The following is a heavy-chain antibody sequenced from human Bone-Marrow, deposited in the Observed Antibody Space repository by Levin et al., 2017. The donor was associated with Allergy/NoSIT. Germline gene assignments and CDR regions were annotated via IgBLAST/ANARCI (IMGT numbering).Heavy chain of an antibody. CDR1: GGSISDSSYY. CDR2: IFYTGST. J-gene: IGHJ5*02. Sequence: PSETLSLTCSVSGGSISDSSYYWAWIRQPPGKGLEWIGTIFYTGSTYYNPSLKSRVTMSVDTSKNKFSLKLTSLTAADTATYYCARTKMSWFDPWGQGLLVTVSS. V-gene: IGHV4-39*07. CDR3: ARTKMSWFDP.